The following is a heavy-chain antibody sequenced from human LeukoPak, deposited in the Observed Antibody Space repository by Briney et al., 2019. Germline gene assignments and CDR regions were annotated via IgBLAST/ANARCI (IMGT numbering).Heavy chain of an antibody. CDR2: IYTSGST. CDR1: GYSISSGYY. J-gene: IGHJ4*02. Sequence: SETLSLTCTVSGYSISSGYYWSWIRQPAGKGLEWIGRIYTSGSTNYNPSLKSRVTMSVDTSKNQFSLKLSSVTAADTAVYYCARQSDFDWLLFFDYWGQGTLVTVSS. D-gene: IGHD3-9*01. CDR3: ARQSDFDWLLFFDY. V-gene: IGHV4-61*02.